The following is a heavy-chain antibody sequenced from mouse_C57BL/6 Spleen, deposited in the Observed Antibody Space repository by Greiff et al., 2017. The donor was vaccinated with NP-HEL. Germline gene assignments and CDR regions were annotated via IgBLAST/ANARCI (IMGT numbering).Heavy chain of an antibody. CDR2: IYPGDGDT. Sequence: LEESGPELVKPGASVKISCKASGYAFSSSWMNWVKQRPGKGLEWIGRIYPGDGDTNYNGKFKGKATLTADKSSSTAYMQLSRLTSEDSAVYFWARKRDGSFAYWGQGTLVTVSA. V-gene: IGHV1-82*01. CDR1: GYAFSSSW. D-gene: IGHD2-3*01. J-gene: IGHJ3*01. CDR3: ARKRDGSFAY.